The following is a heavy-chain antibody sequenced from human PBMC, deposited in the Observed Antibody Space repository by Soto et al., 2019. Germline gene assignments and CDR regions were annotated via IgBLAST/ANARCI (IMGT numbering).Heavy chain of an antibody. Sequence: GESLKISCKGSGYSFTSYCIGWVRQMPGKGLKWMGIIYPGDSDTRYSPSFQGQVTISADKSISTAYLQWSSLKASDTAMYYCARYWDGSYYDILTGYYPYNWFDPWGQGTLVTVSS. CDR3: ARYWDGSYYDILTGYYPYNWFDP. D-gene: IGHD3-9*01. V-gene: IGHV5-51*01. CDR2: IYPGDSDT. J-gene: IGHJ5*02. CDR1: GYSFTSYC.